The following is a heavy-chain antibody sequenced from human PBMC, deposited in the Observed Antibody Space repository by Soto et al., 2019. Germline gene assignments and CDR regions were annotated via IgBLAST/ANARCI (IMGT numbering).Heavy chain of an antibody. V-gene: IGHV1-18*01. J-gene: IGHJ3*02. D-gene: IGHD3-3*01. CDR1: GYTFVDYG. Sequence: QVHLVQSGAEVKKPGASVTVSCKASGYTFVDYGRNWVRQAPGQGLEWMGWIGVYNGHTNYAQNLQGRVTMTADTATGTADMELGSVRSDDTAVYYCACPGGSGSADGFDIWGLGTMVTVSS. CDR3: ACPGGSGSADGFDI. CDR2: IGVYNGHT.